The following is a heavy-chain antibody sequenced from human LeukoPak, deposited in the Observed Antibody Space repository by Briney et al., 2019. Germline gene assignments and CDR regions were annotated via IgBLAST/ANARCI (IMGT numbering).Heavy chain of an antibody. CDR3: ARDPPDYYDSSGHSGSY. V-gene: IGHV1-69*05. Sequence: VASVKVSCKASGGTFSSYAISWVRQAPGHGLEWMGRIIPIYGTANYAQKFQGRVTITTDESTSTAYMELSSLRSEDRAVYYCARDPPDYYDSSGHSGSYWGQGTLVTVSS. J-gene: IGHJ4*02. CDR1: GGTFSSYA. CDR2: IIPIYGTA. D-gene: IGHD3-22*01.